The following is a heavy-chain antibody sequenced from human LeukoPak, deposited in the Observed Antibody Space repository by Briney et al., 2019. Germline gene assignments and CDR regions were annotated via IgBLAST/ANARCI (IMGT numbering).Heavy chain of an antibody. CDR3: AKDLGGYSYGNGGYFDY. J-gene: IGHJ4*02. CDR2: ISGSGGST. D-gene: IGHD5-18*01. CDR1: GFTFSSYA. V-gene: IGHV3-23*01. Sequence: GGSLRLSCAASGFTFSSYAMSWVRQAPGKGLEWVSAISGSGGSTYYADSVKGRFTISRDNSMNTLYLQMNSLRAGDTAVYYCAKDLGGYSYGNGGYFDYWGQGTLVTVSS.